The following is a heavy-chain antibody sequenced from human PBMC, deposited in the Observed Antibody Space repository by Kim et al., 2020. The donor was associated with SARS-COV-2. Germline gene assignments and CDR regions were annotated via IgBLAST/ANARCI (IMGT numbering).Heavy chain of an antibody. D-gene: IGHD2-2*01. J-gene: IGHJ5*02. CDR3: AKTYCSTANCGGRGPSWFDP. CDR1: GVSITSSGYY. Sequence: SETLSLTCTVSGVSITSSGYYWGWIRQPPGKGREWIGRMSYSGNTYYSPSLKSRVTISVDTSKNQFSLNPSSVTAADTAVYYCAKTYCSTANCGGRGPSWFDPWGQGTLVTVSS. CDR2: MSYSGNT. V-gene: IGHV4-39*01.